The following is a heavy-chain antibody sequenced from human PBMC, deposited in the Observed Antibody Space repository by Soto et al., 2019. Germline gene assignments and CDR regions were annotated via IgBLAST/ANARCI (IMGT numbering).Heavy chain of an antibody. CDR2: IYSGGNT. CDR1: GFTVSRNY. J-gene: IGHJ6*02. CDR3: AKDLAVIVGAQGGMDV. V-gene: IGHV3-53*05. D-gene: IGHD1-26*01. Sequence: EVQLVETGGDLIQPGGSLRLSCAASGFTVSRNYMNWVRQAPGKGLEWVSVIYSGGNTYYADSVKGRFTISRDNSKNTLYLQMNSLRAEDTAVYYCAKDLAVIVGAQGGMDVWGQGTTVTVSS.